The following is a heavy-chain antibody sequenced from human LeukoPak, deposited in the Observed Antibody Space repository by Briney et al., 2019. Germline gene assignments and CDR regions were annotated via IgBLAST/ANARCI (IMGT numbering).Heavy chain of an antibody. V-gene: IGHV4-59*11. CDR1: DDSFSSHY. Sequence: SETLSRTASVSDDSFSSHYWMWIRQPPGKGLVWIGYISYIGSTNYNPSLKSRVTISIDTSKNQFSLKLSSVTAADTAVYYCARDLVTVTKGFDIWGQGTMVSVSS. J-gene: IGHJ3*02. CDR2: ISYIGST. CDR3: ARDLVTVTKGFDI. D-gene: IGHD4-17*01.